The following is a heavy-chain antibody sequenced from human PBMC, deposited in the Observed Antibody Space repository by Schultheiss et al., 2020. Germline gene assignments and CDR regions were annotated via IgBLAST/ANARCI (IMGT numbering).Heavy chain of an antibody. J-gene: IGHJ6*03. CDR2: IYYSGST. V-gene: IGHV4-59*12. D-gene: IGHD2-2*02. CDR3: ARVGYCSSTSCYKKGDYYYYYMDV. Sequence: SETLSLTCTVSGGSISSYYWSWIRQPPGKGLEWIGYIYYSGSTNYNPSLKSRVTISVDRSKNQFSLKLSSVTAADTAVYYCARVGYCSSTSCYKKGDYYYYYMDVWGTGTTITVAS. CDR1: GGSISSYY.